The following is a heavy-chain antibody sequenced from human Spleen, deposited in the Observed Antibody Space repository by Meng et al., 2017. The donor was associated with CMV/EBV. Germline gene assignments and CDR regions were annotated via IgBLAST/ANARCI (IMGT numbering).Heavy chain of an antibody. V-gene: IGHV4-59*01. J-gene: IGHJ4*02. D-gene: IGHD3-3*01. Sequence: SETLSLTCTVSGGSISSYYWSWIRQPPGKAREWIGYIYYSGSTRYSPSLKSRVTISVDTSKNQFSLQLSSVTAADTAVYYCARAFTISGVVNAFDYWGQGTLVTVSS. CDR1: GGSISSYY. CDR3: ARAFTISGVVNAFDY. CDR2: IYYSGST.